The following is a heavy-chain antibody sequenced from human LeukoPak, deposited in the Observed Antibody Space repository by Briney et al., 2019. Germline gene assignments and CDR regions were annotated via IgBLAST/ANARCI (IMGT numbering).Heavy chain of an antibody. CDR3: ARPGGTGNYATGSWFDP. J-gene: IGHJ5*02. CDR1: GFTFSNYG. D-gene: IGHD1-7*01. CDR2: IWYEGTNK. V-gene: IGHV3-33*01. Sequence: PGGSLRLSCAGSGFTFSNYGMHWVRQAPGKGLEWVAVIWYEGTNKYYADSVKGRFTISRDNSKNTLYLQMDSLRAEDTAMYYCARPGGTGNYATGSWFDPWGQGTLVTVSS.